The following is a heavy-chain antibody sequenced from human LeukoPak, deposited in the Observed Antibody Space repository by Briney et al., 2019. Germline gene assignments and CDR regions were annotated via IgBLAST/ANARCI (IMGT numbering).Heavy chain of an antibody. CDR3: ARTSDSSGCFDL. J-gene: IGHJ5*02. D-gene: IGHD6-19*01. CDR1: GFTFSTYS. Sequence: GGPLRLSCSASGFTFSTYSMNWVRQAPGKGLEWVSSISTGSTYIFYGDSVKGRFTISRDNADNSLYLQMNSLRAEDTAVYYCARTSDSSGCFDLWGQGTLVTVSS. CDR2: ISTGSTYI. V-gene: IGHV3-21*01.